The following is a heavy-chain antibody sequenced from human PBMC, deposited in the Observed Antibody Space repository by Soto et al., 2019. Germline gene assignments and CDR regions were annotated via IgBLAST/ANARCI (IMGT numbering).Heavy chain of an antibody. V-gene: IGHV5-51*01. D-gene: IGHD4-4*01. CDR1: GYSFTGYW. J-gene: IGHJ4*02. CDR2: IYPGDSDT. CDR3: ARMTTVEYYFDY. Sequence: RKISCKGSGYSFTGYWIGWVRQMPGKGLEWMGIIYPGDSDTRYSPSFQGQVTISADKSISTAYLQWSSLKASDTAMYYCARMTTVEYYFDYWGQGTLVTVSS.